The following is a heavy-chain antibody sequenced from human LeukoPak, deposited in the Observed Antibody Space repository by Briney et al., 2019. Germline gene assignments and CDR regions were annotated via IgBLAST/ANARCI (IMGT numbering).Heavy chain of an antibody. J-gene: IGHJ4*02. V-gene: IGHV4-59*08. CDR1: GGSISSYY. CDR3: ARGVSSGSDY. CDR2: IYYSGSA. D-gene: IGHD3-10*01. Sequence: SETLSLTCTVSGGSISSYYWSWIRQPPGKGLEWIGYIYYSGSANYNPSLKSRVTISVGTSKNQFSLKLSSVTAADTAVYYCARGVSSGSDYWGQGTLVTVSS.